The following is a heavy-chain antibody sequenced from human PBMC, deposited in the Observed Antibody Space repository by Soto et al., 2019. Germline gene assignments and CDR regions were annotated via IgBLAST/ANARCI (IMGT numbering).Heavy chain of an antibody. Sequence: SETLSLTCSVSGDPISSRSYYWGWIRQPPGRGLEWVATIYYTGSTNYNPSLESRVTISIDTSKNQFSLKLSSVTAADTAVYYCARHGYFGSGTYYIPDYWGQGTLVTVSS. CDR1: GDPISSRSYY. CDR2: IYYTGST. CDR3: ARHGYFGSGTYYIPDY. J-gene: IGHJ4*02. V-gene: IGHV4-39*01. D-gene: IGHD3-10*01.